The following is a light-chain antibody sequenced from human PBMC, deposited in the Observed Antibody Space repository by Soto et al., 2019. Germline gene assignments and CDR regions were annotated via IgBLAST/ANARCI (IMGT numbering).Light chain of an antibody. CDR2: GAS. CDR1: QSVSSN. Sequence: EIVMTQSPATLSVFPEERATLSCRASQSVSSNLAWYQQKPGQAPTLLIYGASARATGIPARFSGSGSGTEFTLTISRLQSEDFAVYYCQHYNNWPFTFGQGTKLEIK. J-gene: IGKJ2*01. CDR3: QHYNNWPFT. V-gene: IGKV3-15*01.